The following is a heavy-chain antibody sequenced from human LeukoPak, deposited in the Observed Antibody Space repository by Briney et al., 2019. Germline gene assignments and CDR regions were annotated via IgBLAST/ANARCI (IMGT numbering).Heavy chain of an antibody. V-gene: IGHV1-18*01. Sequence: WASVKVSCKASGYTFTSYGISWVRQAPGQGLEWMGWISAYNGNTNYAQKLQGRVTMTTDTSTSTAYMELRSLRSEDTAVYYCARGTYYDFWSGYYFDYWGQGTLVTVSS. J-gene: IGHJ4*02. CDR3: ARGTYYDFWSGYYFDY. CDR1: GYTFTSYG. CDR2: ISAYNGNT. D-gene: IGHD3-3*01.